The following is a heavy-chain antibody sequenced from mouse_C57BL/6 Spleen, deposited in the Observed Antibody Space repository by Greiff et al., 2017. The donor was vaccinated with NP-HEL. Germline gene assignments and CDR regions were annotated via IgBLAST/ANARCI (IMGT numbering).Heavy chain of an antibody. CDR2: INPSTGGT. CDR1: GYSFTGYY. CDR3: ARGLRGYAMDY. Sequence: VQLQQSGPELVKPGASVKISCKASGYSFTGYYMNWVKQSPEKSLEWIGEINPSTGGTTYNQKFKAKATLTVDKSSSTAYMQLKGLTSEDSAVYYCARGLRGYAMDYWGQGTSVTVSS. J-gene: IGHJ4*01. V-gene: IGHV1-42*01. D-gene: IGHD1-1*01.